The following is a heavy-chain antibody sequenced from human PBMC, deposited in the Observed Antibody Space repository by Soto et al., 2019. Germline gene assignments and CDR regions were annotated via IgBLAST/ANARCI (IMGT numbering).Heavy chain of an antibody. CDR2: LYFTGGT. V-gene: IGHV4-30-4*01. D-gene: IGHD6-13*01. CDR1: GGPINSPDYY. Sequence: QVQLQESGPGLVKPSQTLSLTCTVSGGPINSPDYYWTWIRQSPGKGLEWIGYLYFTGGTQYNPSLRPPVSMSLDTSKKHFSLKMRSVTAADTAVYYCARGISKYSSWYEPHTWFDAWGPGVLVTVSS. J-gene: IGHJ5*02. CDR3: ARGISKYSSWYEPHTWFDA.